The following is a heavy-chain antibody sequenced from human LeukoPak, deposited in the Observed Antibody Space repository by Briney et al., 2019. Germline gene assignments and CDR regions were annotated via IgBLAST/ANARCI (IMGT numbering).Heavy chain of an antibody. D-gene: IGHD3-16*01. CDR2: ISSSDYI. CDR3: ARGGGNCLDY. CDR1: GFTFSSYS. Sequence: GGSLRLSCAASGFTFSSYSMNWVRQAPGKGLEWVSSISSSDYIYYADSVKGRFTISRDNAKNSLYLQMNNLRAEDTAVYYCARGGGNCLDYWGQGTLVAVSS. V-gene: IGHV3-21*06. J-gene: IGHJ4*02.